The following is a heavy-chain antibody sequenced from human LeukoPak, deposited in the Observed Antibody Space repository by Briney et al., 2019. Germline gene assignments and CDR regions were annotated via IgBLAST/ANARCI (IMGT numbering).Heavy chain of an antibody. J-gene: IGHJ5*02. CDR2: ISHSGST. CDR1: GGSFSGYY. Sequence: SETLSLTCAVYGGSFSGYYWSWIRQPPGKGLEWIGEISHSGSTNYNPSLKSRVTISVDTSKNQFSLKLSSVTAADTAVYYCARGCRRSSWPRGNWFDPWGQGTLVTVSS. D-gene: IGHD6-13*01. V-gene: IGHV4-34*01. CDR3: ARGCRRSSWPRGNWFDP.